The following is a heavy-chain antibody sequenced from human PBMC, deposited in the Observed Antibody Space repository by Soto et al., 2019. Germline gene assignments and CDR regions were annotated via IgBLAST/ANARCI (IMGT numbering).Heavy chain of an antibody. Sequence: QVQLVESGGGVVQPGRSLRLSCAASGFTFSSYGMHWVRQAPGKGLEWVAVISYDGSNKYYADSVKGRFTISRDNSKNRLYLQMNSLRAEDTAVYYCAKDLYGDYDRYYYMDVWGKGTTVTVSS. D-gene: IGHD4-17*01. J-gene: IGHJ6*03. V-gene: IGHV3-30*18. CDR2: ISYDGSNK. CDR3: AKDLYGDYDRYYYMDV. CDR1: GFTFSSYG.